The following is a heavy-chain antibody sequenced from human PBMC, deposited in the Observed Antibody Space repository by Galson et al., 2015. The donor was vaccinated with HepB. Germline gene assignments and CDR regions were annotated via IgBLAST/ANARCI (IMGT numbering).Heavy chain of an antibody. J-gene: IGHJ4*02. V-gene: IGHV1-18*04. CDR1: GYAFTTYG. CDR2: ISGDNDDT. D-gene: IGHD1-26*01. Sequence: SVKVSCKASGYAFTTYGVSWVRQVPGQGLEWMGWISGDNDDTKYAQKFEGRVTMTTDTSTSTAYMELRSLRSDDTGVYYCAREGGTYYPDYWGQGTLVTVSS. CDR3: AREGGTYYPDY.